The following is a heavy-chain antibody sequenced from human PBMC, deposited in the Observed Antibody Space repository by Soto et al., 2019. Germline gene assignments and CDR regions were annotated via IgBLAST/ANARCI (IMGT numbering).Heavy chain of an antibody. CDR1: GGSISSSSYY. V-gene: IGHV4-39*01. Sequence: QLQLQESGPGLVKPSETLSLTCTVSGGSISSSSYYWGWIRQPPGEGREWIGSIYYSGSTYYNPSLKSRVTLSVDTSKNQVSLKLSSVTAADTAVYYCARLAAAHDYWGQGTLVTVSS. J-gene: IGHJ4*02. CDR3: ARLAAAHDY. CDR2: IYYSGST. D-gene: IGHD6-13*01.